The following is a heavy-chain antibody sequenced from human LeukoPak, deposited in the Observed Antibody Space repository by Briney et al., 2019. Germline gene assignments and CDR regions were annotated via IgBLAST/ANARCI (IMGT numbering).Heavy chain of an antibody. CDR2: ISYDGSNK. J-gene: IGHJ6*03. Sequence: GGSLRLSCAASGFTFSSYAMHWARQAPGKGLEWVAVISYDGSNKYYADSVKGRFTISRDNSKNTLYLQMNSLRAEDTAVYYCARNAYQLPRTGYYYYYMDVWGKGTTVTVSS. D-gene: IGHD2-2*01. CDR3: ARNAYQLPRTGYYYYYMDV. V-gene: IGHV3-30*01. CDR1: GFTFSSYA.